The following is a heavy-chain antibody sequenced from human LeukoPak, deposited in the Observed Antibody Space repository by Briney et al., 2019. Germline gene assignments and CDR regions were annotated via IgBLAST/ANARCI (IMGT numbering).Heavy chain of an antibody. J-gene: IGHJ4*02. D-gene: IGHD1-26*01. CDR3: ARHNKGARDFDY. Sequence: SETLSLTCTVSGGSISSSSYYWGGIRQPPGKGLEWIGNIYYSGSTYYNPSLKSRVTISVDTSKNQFSLNLSSVTAADTAVYYCARHNKGARDFDYWGQGTLVTVSS. V-gene: IGHV4-39*01. CDR2: IYYSGST. CDR1: GGSISSSSYY.